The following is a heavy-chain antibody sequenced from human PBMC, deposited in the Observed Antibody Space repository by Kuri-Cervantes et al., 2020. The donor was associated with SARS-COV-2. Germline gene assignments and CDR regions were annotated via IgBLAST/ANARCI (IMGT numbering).Heavy chain of an antibody. Sequence: GSLRLSCAVYGGSFSGYYWGWIRQPPGKGLEWIGEINHSGSTNYNPSLKSRVTISVDTSKNQFSLKLSSVTAADTAVYYCARGDIVVVVASLKYYYGMDVWGQGTTVTVSS. CDR3: ARGDIVVVVASLKYYYGMDV. D-gene: IGHD2-15*01. CDR2: INHSGST. J-gene: IGHJ6*02. V-gene: IGHV4-34*01. CDR1: GGSFSGYY.